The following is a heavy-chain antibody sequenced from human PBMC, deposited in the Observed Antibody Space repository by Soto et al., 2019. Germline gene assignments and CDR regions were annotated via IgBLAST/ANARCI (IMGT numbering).Heavy chain of an antibody. CDR3: ARGDYYDSSGPFSDAFDI. D-gene: IGHD3-22*01. V-gene: IGHV3-7*04. J-gene: IGHJ3*02. CDR1: GFTFSSYW. CDR2: IKPDGSEK. Sequence: LRLSCAAAGFTFSSYWMSLGRQAPGKGLEWVANIKPDGSEKWYVDSVKGRFTISRDNAKNSLYLQMNSLTAEDTAVYHCARGDYYDSSGPFSDAFDIWGQGTMVTVSS.